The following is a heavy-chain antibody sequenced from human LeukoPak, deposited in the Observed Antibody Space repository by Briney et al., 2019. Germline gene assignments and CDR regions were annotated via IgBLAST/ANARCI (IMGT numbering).Heavy chain of an antibody. J-gene: IGHJ5*02. CDR3: ARAAESSGWYRVNWFDP. CDR2: INAGNGNT. V-gene: IGHV1-3*01. Sequence: GASVKVSCKASGYTFTSYDMHWVRQAPGQRLEWMGWINAGNGNTKYSQKFQGRVTITRDTSASTAYMELSSLRSEDTAVYYCARAAESSGWYRVNWFDPWGQGTLVTVSS. D-gene: IGHD6-19*01. CDR1: GYTFTSYD.